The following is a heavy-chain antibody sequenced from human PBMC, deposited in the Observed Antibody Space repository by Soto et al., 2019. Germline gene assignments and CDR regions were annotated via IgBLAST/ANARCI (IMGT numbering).Heavy chain of an antibody. D-gene: IGHD3-10*01. CDR2: IYYSGST. J-gene: IGHJ5*02. CDR3: ARHGVWFGELGWFDP. Sequence: LSLTCTVSGGSISSSSYYWGWIRQPPGKGLEWIGSIYYSGSTYYNPSLKSRVTISVDTSKNQFSLKLSSVTAADTAVYYCARHGVWFGELGWFDPWGQGTLVTVSS. V-gene: IGHV4-39*01. CDR1: GGSISSSSYY.